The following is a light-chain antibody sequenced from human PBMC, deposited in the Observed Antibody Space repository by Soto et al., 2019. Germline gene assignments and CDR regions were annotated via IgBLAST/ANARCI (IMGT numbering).Light chain of an antibody. J-gene: IGKJ5*01. CDR1: QSVSSN. V-gene: IGKV3D-15*01. Sequence: EIVMTQSPGTLYVSPGERATLSCRASQSVSSNLAWYQQRPGQPPRLLIYGASTRATGIPARFSGSGSGTEFTLTISSLQSEDCAVYFCQQSSDWPPITFGQGTRLEVK. CDR3: QQSSDWPPIT. CDR2: GAS.